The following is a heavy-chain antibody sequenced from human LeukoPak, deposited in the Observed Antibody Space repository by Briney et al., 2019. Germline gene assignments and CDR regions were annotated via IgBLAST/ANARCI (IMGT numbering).Heavy chain of an antibody. CDR1: GYTFTSYG. CDR2: INPSGGST. Sequence: ASVKVSCKASGYTFTSYGISWVRQAPGQGLEWMGIINPSGGSTSYAQKFQGRVTMTRDPSTSTVYMELSSLRSEATAVYYCARSRPIFGVVIWEYFDYWGQGTLVTVSS. J-gene: IGHJ4*02. D-gene: IGHD3-3*01. V-gene: IGHV1-46*03. CDR3: ARSRPIFGVVIWEYFDY.